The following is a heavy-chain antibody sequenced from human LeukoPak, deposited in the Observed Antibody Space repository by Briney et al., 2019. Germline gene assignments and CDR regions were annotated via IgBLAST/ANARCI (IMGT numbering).Heavy chain of an antibody. CDR2: IIPIFGTA. J-gene: IGHJ6*03. CDR3: ARGIPAGGYYYYYMDV. D-gene: IGHD6-13*01. Sequence: GASVKVSCKASGGTFSSYAISWVRQAPGQGLEWMGGIIPIFGTANYAQKFQGRVTITTDESTSTAYMELSSLSSEDTAVYYCARGIPAGGYYYYYMDVWGKGTTVTVSS. V-gene: IGHV1-69*05. CDR1: GGTFSSYA.